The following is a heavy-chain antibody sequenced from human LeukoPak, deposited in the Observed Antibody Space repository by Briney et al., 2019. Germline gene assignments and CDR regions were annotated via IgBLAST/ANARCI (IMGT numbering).Heavy chain of an antibody. CDR3: ATASRDSSGWYGYYFDY. CDR2: FDPEDGET. J-gene: IGHJ4*02. CDR1: GYTLTELS. V-gene: IGHV1-24*01. Sequence: ASVKVSCKVSGYTLTELSMHWVRQAPGEGLEWMGGFDPEDGETIYAQKFQGRVTMTEDTSTDTAYMELSSLRSEDTAVYYCATASRDSSGWYGYYFDYWGQGTLVTVSS. D-gene: IGHD6-19*01.